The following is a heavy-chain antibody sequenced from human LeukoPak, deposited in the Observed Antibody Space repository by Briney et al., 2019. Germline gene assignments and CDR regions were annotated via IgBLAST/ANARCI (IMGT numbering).Heavy chain of an antibody. CDR2: INPNSGGT. D-gene: IGHD1-26*01. CDR3: ARGQSSGNPYFDF. Sequence: ASVKVSCKASGYTFTSYGINWVRQAPGQGLEWMGWINPNSGGTDYAQKFQGRVTMTRDTSISTASMELSRLTPDDSAVYYCARGQSSGNPYFDFWGQGTQVTVSS. CDR1: GYTFTSYG. J-gene: IGHJ4*02. V-gene: IGHV1-2*02.